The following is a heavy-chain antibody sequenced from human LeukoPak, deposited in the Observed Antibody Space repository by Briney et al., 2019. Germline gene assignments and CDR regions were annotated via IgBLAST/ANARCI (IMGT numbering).Heavy chain of an antibody. CDR3: ARTTSGY. Sequence: PSETLSLTCAVYGGSFNGYYWSWIRQPPGKGLEWIGEINHSGSTNYNPSLKSRVTISVDTSKNQLSLKLSSVTAADTAVYYCARTTSGYWGQGTLVTVSS. CDR1: GGSFNGYY. J-gene: IGHJ4*02. D-gene: IGHD1-14*01. V-gene: IGHV4-34*01. CDR2: INHSGST.